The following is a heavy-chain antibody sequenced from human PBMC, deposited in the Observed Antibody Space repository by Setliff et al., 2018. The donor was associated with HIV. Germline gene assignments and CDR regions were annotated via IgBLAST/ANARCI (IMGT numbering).Heavy chain of an antibody. CDR2: INPSSGST. CDR3: ARDPAPSSSASYFRH. J-gene: IGHJ1*01. V-gene: IGHV1-46*01. D-gene: IGHD6-6*01. Sequence: ASVKVSCKASEYTFTSYYMHWVRQAPGQGLEWMGIINPSSGSTTYAQKFQGRVTMTRDTSTSTVYMELSSLRSEDTAVYYCARDPAPSSSASYFRHWGQGTPVTVSS. CDR1: EYTFTSYY.